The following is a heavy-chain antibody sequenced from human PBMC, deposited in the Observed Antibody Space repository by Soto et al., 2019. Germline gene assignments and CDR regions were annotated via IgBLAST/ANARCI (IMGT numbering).Heavy chain of an antibody. CDR1: SGSISSSNW. CDR3: ARVDDYDFWSGYYGLFDY. Sequence: QVQLQESGPGLVKPSGTLSLTCAVSSGSISSSNWWSWVRQPPGKGLEWIGEIYHSGSTNYNPSLKSLITISVDKSKNQFSLKLSSVTAADTAVYYCARVDDYDFWSGYYGLFDYWGQGTLVTVSS. CDR2: IYHSGST. V-gene: IGHV4-4*02. J-gene: IGHJ4*02. D-gene: IGHD3-3*01.